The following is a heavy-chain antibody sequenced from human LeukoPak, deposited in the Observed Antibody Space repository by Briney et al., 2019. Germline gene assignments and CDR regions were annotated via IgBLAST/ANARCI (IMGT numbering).Heavy chain of an antibody. CDR3: TRVGYIDEGIDY. CDR2: IKQDGSKK. CDR1: GFPFSSYW. J-gene: IGHJ4*02. D-gene: IGHD5-24*01. Sequence: GGSLRLSCVASGFPFSSYWMTWVRQAPGEGLEWVANIKQDGSKKSYVDSVKGRFTISRDNAKNSLYLQMNSLRAEDMAIYYCTRVGYIDEGIDYWGQGTLVTVSS. V-gene: IGHV3-7*04.